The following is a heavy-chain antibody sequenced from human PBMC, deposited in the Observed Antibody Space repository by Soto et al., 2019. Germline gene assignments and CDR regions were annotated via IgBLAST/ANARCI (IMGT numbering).Heavy chain of an antibody. CDR1: GGSFSGYY. J-gene: IGHJ2*01. Sequence: SETLSLTCAVYGGSFSGYYWSWIRQPPGKGLEWIGEINNGGSSNYNPSLKSRGSMSVGTSNNQFSLKLTSVTAADTAVYYCARGRGDGYNQNWYFDLWGRGTLVTVS. V-gene: IGHV4-34*01. CDR2: INNGGSS. CDR3: ARGRGDGYNQNWYFDL. D-gene: IGHD3-10*01.